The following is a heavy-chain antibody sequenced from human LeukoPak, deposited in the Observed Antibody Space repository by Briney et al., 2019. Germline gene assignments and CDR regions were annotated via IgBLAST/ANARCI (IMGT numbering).Heavy chain of an antibody. V-gene: IGHV4-34*01. D-gene: IGHD3-16*01. J-gene: IGHJ4*02. Sequence: PSETLSLTCAVYGGSFSGYYWSWIRQPPGKGLEWIGEINHSGSTDYNPSLKSRVTISVDTSKNQFSLKLSSVTAADTAMYYCARGQGGPPPYWGQGTLVTVSS. CDR3: ARGQGGPPPY. CDR2: INHSGST. CDR1: GGSFSGYY.